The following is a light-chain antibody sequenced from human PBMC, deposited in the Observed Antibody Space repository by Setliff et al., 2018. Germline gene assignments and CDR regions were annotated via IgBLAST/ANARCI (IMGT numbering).Light chain of an antibody. CDR3: LSYTNSDTVV. CDR1: SSDIGGYKY. V-gene: IGLV2-14*01. J-gene: IGLJ1*01. CDR2: EVI. Sequence: QSVLTQPASVSGSPGQSITISCTGTSSDIGGYKYVSWCQQHPGKAPKLMIYEVIKRPSGVSNRFSGSKSSNAASLTTSGLQAEDEADYYCLSYTNSDTVVFGTGTKVTVL.